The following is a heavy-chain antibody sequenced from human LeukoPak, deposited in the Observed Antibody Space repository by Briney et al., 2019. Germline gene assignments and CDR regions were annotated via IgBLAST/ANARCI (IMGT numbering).Heavy chain of an antibody. CDR1: GGSISSSSYY. V-gene: IGHV4-39*07. Sequence: SETLSLTCTVSGGSISSSSYYWGWIRQPPGKGLEWIGSIYYSGSTYYNPSLKSRVTISVDTSKNQFSLKLSSVTAADAAVYYCARSGTTYYYGSGLFFWGQGTLVTVSS. CDR3: ARSGTTYYYGSGLFF. CDR2: IYYSGST. J-gene: IGHJ4*02. D-gene: IGHD3-10*01.